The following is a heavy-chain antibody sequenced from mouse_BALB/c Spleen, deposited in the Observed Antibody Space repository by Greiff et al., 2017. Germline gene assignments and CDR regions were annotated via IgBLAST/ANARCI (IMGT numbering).Heavy chain of an antibody. CDR3: ARSGLRQDFDY. D-gene: IGHD2-4*01. Sequence: VKLMESGAELVRPGVSVKISCKGSGYTFTDYAMHWVKQSHAKSLEWIGVISTYYGDASYNQKFKGKATMTVDKSSSTAYMELARLTSEDSAIYYCARSGLRQDFDYWGQGTTLTVSS. CDR2: ISTYYGDA. J-gene: IGHJ2*01. CDR1: GYTFTDYA. V-gene: IGHV1S137*01.